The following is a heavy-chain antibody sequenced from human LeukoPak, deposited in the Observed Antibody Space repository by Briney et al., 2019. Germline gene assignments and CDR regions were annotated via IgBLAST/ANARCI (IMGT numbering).Heavy chain of an antibody. V-gene: IGHV3-74*01. D-gene: IGHD3-22*01. CDR1: GFTFSTYW. CDR2: IKIDVST. J-gene: IGHJ1*01. Sequence: GGSLRLSCAASGFTFSTYWMHWVRQAPGKGLVCVSRIKIDVSTNYPDSVKGRSTIPTHNTKNTGSRQKKSLRPEDTAAYYFPSAPSEIGGYYPEYFRNWGEGALVTVSS. CDR3: PSAPSEIGGYYPEYFRN.